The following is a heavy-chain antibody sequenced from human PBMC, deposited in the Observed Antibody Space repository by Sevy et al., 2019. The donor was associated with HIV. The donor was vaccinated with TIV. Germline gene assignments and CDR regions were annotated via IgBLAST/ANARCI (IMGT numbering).Heavy chain of an antibody. CDR1: GFTFTSSA. CDR2: IVVGSGNT. V-gene: IGHV1-58*02. D-gene: IGHD4-17*01. CDR3: AATNTVTTFELSNDAFDI. Sequence: ASVKVSCKASGFTFTSSAMQWVRQARGQRLEWIGWIVVGSGNTNYAQKFQERVTITRDMSTSTAYMELSSLRSEDTAVYYCAATNTVTTFELSNDAFDIWGQGTMVTVSS. J-gene: IGHJ3*02.